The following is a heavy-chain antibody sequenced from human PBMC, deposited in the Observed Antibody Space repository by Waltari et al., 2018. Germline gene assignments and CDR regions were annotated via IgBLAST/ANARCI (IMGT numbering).Heavy chain of an antibody. CDR1: GHTFTKYY. V-gene: IGHV1-46*01. J-gene: IGHJ6*02. CDR2: SSANSGTT. Sequence: QVQLVQSGAEVEKPGASVKISCKASGHTFTKYYMHWVRQAPGQGLEWRGISSANSGTTSYEQRFQGRVIMTRDTSMSTVYMEVSSLRSEDTAVYFCARGGETAAPYYDYGLDVWGQGTTVAVSS. D-gene: IGHD3-16*01. CDR3: ARGGETAAPYYDYGLDV.